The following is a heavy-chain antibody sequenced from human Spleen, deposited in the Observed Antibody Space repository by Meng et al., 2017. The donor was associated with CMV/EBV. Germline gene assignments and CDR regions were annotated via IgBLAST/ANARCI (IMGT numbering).Heavy chain of an antibody. CDR1: GFTFSSYA. D-gene: IGHD3-10*01. Sequence: GESLKISCAASGFTFSSYAMNWVRQAPGKGLEWVSSISARGSYIFYADSVKGRFTISRDNAKNSLYLQMNSLTAEDTAVYYCARDDGYYFGSETYKAPFDYWGQGTLVTVSS. CDR3: ARDDGYYFGSETYKAPFDY. J-gene: IGHJ4*02. CDR2: ISARGSYI. V-gene: IGHV3-21*01.